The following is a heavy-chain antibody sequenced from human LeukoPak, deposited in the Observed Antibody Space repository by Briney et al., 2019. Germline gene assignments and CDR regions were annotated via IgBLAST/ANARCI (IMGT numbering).Heavy chain of an antibody. Sequence: SETLSLTCTVSGGSISSGGYYWSWIRQHPGKGLEWIGYIYYSGSTYYNPSLKSRVTISVNTSKNQFSLKLSSVTAADTAVYYCARDRGGYDFDYWGQGTLVTVSS. CDR3: ARDRGGYDFDY. J-gene: IGHJ4*02. V-gene: IGHV4-31*03. CDR2: IYYSGST. D-gene: IGHD5-12*01. CDR1: GGSISSGGYY.